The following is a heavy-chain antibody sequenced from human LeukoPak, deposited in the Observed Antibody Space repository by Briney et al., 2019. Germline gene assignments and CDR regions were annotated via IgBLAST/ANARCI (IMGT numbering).Heavy chain of an antibody. CDR2: INAYNGNP. CDR1: GYTFTSYG. V-gene: IGHV1-18*01. CDR3: AREPPAYPGAFDI. J-gene: IGHJ3*02. Sequence: GASVKVSCKPSGYTFTSYGISWVRQAPGQGLEWMGWINAYNGNPNYAQKLQGRVTMTTDTSTSTPYMELRSLRSDGTAVYYGAREPPAYPGAFDIWGEGTMVTVPS. D-gene: IGHD1-1*01.